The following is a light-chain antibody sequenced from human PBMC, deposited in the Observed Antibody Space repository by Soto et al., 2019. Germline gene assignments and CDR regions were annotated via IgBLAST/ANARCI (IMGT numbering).Light chain of an antibody. CDR3: QQYGSLSWT. J-gene: IGKJ1*01. CDR2: GAS. CDR1: ESVSSNY. V-gene: IGKV3-20*01. Sequence: DIVLTQSPGTLSLSPGQRATLSCRASESVSSNYLAWYQQRPGQAPRLLIYGASTRATGIPDRFSGSGSGTDFTLTISRLEPDDFAVYYCQQYGSLSWTFGQGTKVEIK.